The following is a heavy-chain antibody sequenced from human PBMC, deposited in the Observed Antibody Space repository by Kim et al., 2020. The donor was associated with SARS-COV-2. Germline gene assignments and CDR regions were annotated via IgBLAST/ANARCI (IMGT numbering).Heavy chain of an antibody. V-gene: IGHV3-9*01. Sequence: GGSLRLSCAASGFTFDDYAMHWVRQAPGKGLEWVSGISWNSGSIGYADSVKGRFTISRDNAKNSLYLQMNSLRAEDTALYYCAKEKWLWSFDYWGQGTLVTVSS. CDR2: ISWNSGSI. CDR3: AKEKWLWSFDY. CDR1: GFTFDDYA. D-gene: IGHD3-22*01. J-gene: IGHJ4*02.